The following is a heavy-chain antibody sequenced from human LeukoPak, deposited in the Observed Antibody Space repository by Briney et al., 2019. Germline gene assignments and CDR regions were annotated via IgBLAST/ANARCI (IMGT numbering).Heavy chain of an antibody. V-gene: IGHV3-7*01. Sequence: PGGSLRLSCAASGFTFRYYWMAWVRQAPGKGLEWVANIKQDASEKYYVDSVRGRFTITRGNAKNSVYLQMNSLRAEDTALYYCARDTGDNFDYGGRGTLVTVFS. CDR2: IKQDASEK. CDR1: GFTFRYYW. CDR3: ARDTGDNFDY. D-gene: IGHD2-21*02. J-gene: IGHJ4*02.